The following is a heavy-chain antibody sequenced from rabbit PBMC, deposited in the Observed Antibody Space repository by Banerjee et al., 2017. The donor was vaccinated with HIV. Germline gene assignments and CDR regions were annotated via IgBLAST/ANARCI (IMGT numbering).Heavy chain of an antibody. Sequence: QQQLVESGGGLVKPEGSLTLTCKASGFDLSRYYYMCWVRQAPGKGLELIACIDTNSDSTSYASWAKGRFTISKTSSTTVTLQMTSLTAADTATYFCARLLSADGYFGDADSDAFDPWGQGTLVTVS. CDR2: IDTNSDST. D-gene: IGHD1-1*01. CDR3: ARLLSADGYFGDADSDAFDP. V-gene: IGHV1S45*01. J-gene: IGHJ2*01. CDR1: GFDLSRYYY.